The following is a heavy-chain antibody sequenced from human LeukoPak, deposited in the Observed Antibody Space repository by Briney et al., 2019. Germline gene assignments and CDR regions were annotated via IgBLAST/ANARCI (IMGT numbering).Heavy chain of an antibody. V-gene: IGHV3-23*01. CDR3: AKDRGSSGYYSTFDY. J-gene: IGHJ4*02. Sequence: GGSLRLSCAASGFTFSSYAMSWVRQAPGKGLEWVSAISGSGGSTYYADSVKGRFTISRDNSKNTLYLQMNSLGAEDTAVYYCAKDRGSSGYYSTFDYWGQGTLVTVSS. CDR2: ISGSGGST. CDR1: GFTFSSYA. D-gene: IGHD3-22*01.